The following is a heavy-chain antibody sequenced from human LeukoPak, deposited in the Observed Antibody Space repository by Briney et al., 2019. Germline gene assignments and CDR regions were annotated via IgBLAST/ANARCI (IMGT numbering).Heavy chain of an antibody. Sequence: SETLSLTCTVSGDSITGYYWSWIRQPPGKGLEWIGYIYYSGRTNYNPSLKSRVTMSVDTSNNQFSLNLRSVTAADTAVYYCVRHGDLTMFRGVIDYWGQGTQVTVSS. V-gene: IGHV4-59*08. CDR2: IYYSGRT. D-gene: IGHD3-10*01. CDR1: GDSITGYY. J-gene: IGHJ4*02. CDR3: VRHGDLTMFRGVIDY.